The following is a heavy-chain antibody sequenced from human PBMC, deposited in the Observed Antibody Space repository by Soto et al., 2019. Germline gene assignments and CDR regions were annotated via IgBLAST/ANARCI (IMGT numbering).Heavy chain of an antibody. CDR2: IIPMSNTA. CDR1: GGTFSTYA. V-gene: IGHV1-69*12. Sequence: QVQLVQSGAEVKKPGSSVKVSCKASGGTFSTYAVSWVRQAPGQGLEWMGAIIPMSNTANYAHNFRDRVTFTADESTSKAYMELSSLRSEDTAVYYCAMRGHCISDGCKTGYYGMDVW. CDR3: AMRGHCISDGCKTGYYGMDV. D-gene: IGHD1-26*01. J-gene: IGHJ6*01.